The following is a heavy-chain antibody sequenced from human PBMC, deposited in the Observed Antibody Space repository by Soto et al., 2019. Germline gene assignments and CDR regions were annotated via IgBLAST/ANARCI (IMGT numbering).Heavy chain of an antibody. Sequence: SCPTLVNPTQTLTLTCTLSGFSLSTSGMCVSWIRQPPGKALEWLALIDWDDDKYYSTSLKTRLTISKNTSKNQVVLTMTNMDPVDTATYYCARGRAEYYGSGSYVGLDVWGQRNTVTV. CDR3: ARGRAEYYGSGSYVGLDV. J-gene: IGHJ6*02. V-gene: IGHV2-70*01. D-gene: IGHD3-10*01. CDR1: GFSLSTSGMC. CDR2: IDWDDDK.